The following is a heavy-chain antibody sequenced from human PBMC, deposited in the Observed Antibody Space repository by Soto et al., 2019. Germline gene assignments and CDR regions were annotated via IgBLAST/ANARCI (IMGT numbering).Heavy chain of an antibody. CDR1: GGSISSSSYY. Sequence: SETLSLTCTVSGGSISSSSYYWGWIRQPPGKGLEWIGSIYYSGSTYYNPSLKSRVTISVDTSKNQFSLKLSSVTAADTAVYYCARPGLSSGWTRAYYYYGMDVWGQGATVTVSS. J-gene: IGHJ6*02. D-gene: IGHD6-19*01. CDR2: IYYSGST. CDR3: ARPGLSSGWTRAYYYYGMDV. V-gene: IGHV4-39*01.